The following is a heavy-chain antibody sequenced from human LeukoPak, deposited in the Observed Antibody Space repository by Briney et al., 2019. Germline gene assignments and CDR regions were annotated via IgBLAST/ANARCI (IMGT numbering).Heavy chain of an antibody. Sequence: PSETLSLTCTVSGGSISSSSYFWAWIRQPPGKGLEWIGSISYSGSTYYNPSLKSRVTISADTSKNQFSLTLSSVTAADTAAYYCARQGIVGSDYWGQGTLVTVSS. CDR1: GGSISSSSYF. D-gene: IGHD3-16*02. CDR3: ARQGIVGSDY. J-gene: IGHJ4*02. V-gene: IGHV4-39*01. CDR2: ISYSGST.